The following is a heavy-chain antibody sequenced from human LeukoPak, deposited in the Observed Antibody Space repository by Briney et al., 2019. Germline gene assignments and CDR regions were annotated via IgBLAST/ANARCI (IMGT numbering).Heavy chain of an antibody. CDR3: ARSIPYGTTWYGRSDY. Sequence: SQTLSLTCAISGDSVSSNSVTWNWIRQSPSRGLEWLGRTYYRSTWYNDCAVSVRGRITVNPDTSKNQFSLHLNSVTPEDTAVYYCARSIPYGTTWYGRSDYWGQGTLVTVSS. V-gene: IGHV6-1*01. D-gene: IGHD6-13*01. CDR1: GDSVSSNSVT. J-gene: IGHJ4*02. CDR2: TYYRSTWYN.